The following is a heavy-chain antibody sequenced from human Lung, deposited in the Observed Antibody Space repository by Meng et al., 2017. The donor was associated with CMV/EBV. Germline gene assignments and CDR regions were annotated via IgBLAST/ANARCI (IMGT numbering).Heavy chain of an antibody. J-gene: IGHJ4*02. V-gene: IGHV3-21*01. CDR3: ARDHRTSIAAAGTVDY. CDR1: GFTFSSYS. D-gene: IGHD6-13*01. Sequence: SXAASGFTFSSYSMNWVRQAPGKGLEWVSSISSSSSYIYYADSVKGRFTISRDNAKNSLYLQMNSLRAEDTAVYYCARDHRTSIAAAGTVDYWGQGXRVTVSS. CDR2: ISSSSSYI.